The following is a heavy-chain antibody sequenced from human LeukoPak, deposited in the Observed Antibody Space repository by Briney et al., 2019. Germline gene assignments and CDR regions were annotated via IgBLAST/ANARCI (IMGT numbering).Heavy chain of an antibody. J-gene: IGHJ4*02. V-gene: IGHV3-23*01. CDR1: GFTFSSHA. Sequence: PGGSLRLSCAASGFTFSSHAMSWVRRAPGKGLEWVSGLIENGATTYYADSVKGRFTISRDKSRNTMYLQMNSLRVEDTAVYYCVKDYQVGNSPAFGDYWGQGTLVTISS. CDR2: LIENGATT. D-gene: IGHD1-26*01. CDR3: VKDYQVGNSPAFGDY.